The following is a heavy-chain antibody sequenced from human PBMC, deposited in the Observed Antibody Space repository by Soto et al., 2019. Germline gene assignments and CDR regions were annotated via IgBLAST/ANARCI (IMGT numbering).Heavy chain of an antibody. CDR2: ISGSGGST. V-gene: IGHV3-23*01. CDR1: GFTFSSYA. J-gene: IGHJ6*02. D-gene: IGHD2-2*01. Sequence: GGSLRLSCAASGFTFSSYAMSWVRQAPGKGLEWVSAISGSGGSTYYADSVKGRFTISRDNSKNTLYLQMNSLRAEDTAVYYCAKGGLCCSTSCYALDYYGMDVWGQGTTVTVSS. CDR3: AKGGLCCSTSCYALDYYGMDV.